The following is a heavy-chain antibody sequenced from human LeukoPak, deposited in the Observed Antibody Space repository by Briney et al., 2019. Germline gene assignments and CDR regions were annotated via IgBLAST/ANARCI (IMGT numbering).Heavy chain of an antibody. D-gene: IGHD3-10*01. Sequence: SGGSLRLSCAASGFTFRNYEMNWVRQAPGKGLEWVLYISFSGNTIYYADSVKGRFSISRDNAKNSLYLQMNSLRAEDTAVYYCARHSGSYCFDYWGQGILVTVSS. CDR2: ISFSGNTI. J-gene: IGHJ4*02. V-gene: IGHV3-48*03. CDR3: ARHSGSYCFDY. CDR1: GFTFRNYE.